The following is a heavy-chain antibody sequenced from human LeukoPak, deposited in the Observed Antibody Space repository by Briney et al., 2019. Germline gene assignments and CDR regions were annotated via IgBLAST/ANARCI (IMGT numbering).Heavy chain of an antibody. CDR1: GYTFTGYY. J-gene: IGHJ4*02. CDR2: INPHTGGT. Sequence: ASVKVSCKASGYTFTGYYMHWVRQAPGQGLEWMGWINPHTGGTNYAQKFQGRVTMTRDTSISTAYMELSGLTSGDTAVYYCARPYCSGGSSHDYFAYCGQATLVIASS. D-gene: IGHD2-15*01. V-gene: IGHV1-2*02. CDR3: ARPYCSGGSSHDYFAY.